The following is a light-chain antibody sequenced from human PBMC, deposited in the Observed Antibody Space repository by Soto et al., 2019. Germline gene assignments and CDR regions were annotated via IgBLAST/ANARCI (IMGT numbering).Light chain of an antibody. CDR3: QQSHTFPYT. J-gene: IGKJ2*01. CDR2: AAS. V-gene: IGKV1-12*01. Sequence: DIQMTQSPSSVSASVGDRVIITCRATRDISKWAAWYQQKPGRAPSLLIYAASNLQSGVPSRFRGSGSGTDFTLTISGLQPDDFATYYCQQSHTFPYTFGQGTKLEI. CDR1: RDISKW.